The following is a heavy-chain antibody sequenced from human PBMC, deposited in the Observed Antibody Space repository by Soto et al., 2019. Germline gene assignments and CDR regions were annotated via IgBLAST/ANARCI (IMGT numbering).Heavy chain of an antibody. J-gene: IGHJ3*02. Sequence: PGGSLRLSCAASGFTFSSYAMHWVRQAPGKGLEWVAVISYDGSNKYYADSVKGRFTISRDNSKNTLYLQMNSLRAEDTAVYYCARDNPTMVRGVDAFDIWGQGTMVTVSS. V-gene: IGHV3-30-3*01. CDR1: GFTFSSYA. CDR3: ARDNPTMVRGVDAFDI. D-gene: IGHD3-10*01. CDR2: ISYDGSNK.